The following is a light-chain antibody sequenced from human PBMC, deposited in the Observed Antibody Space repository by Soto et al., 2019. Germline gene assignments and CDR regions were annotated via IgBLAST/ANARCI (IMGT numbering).Light chain of an antibody. J-gene: IGKJ1*01. CDR3: QQSYSTPPWT. CDR2: AAS. V-gene: IGKV1-39*01. CDR1: QSISSY. Sequence: DIQMTQSPSSLSASVGDRVTITCRASQSISSYLNWYQQKPGKAPKLLIYAASSLQSGVPSRFSGSGSGTDFSLIISGLQPEDFATYYCQQSYSTPPWTGGQGNKVEIK.